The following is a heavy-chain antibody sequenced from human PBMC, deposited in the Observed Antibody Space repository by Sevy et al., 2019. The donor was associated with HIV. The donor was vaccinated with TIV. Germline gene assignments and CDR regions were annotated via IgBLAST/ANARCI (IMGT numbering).Heavy chain of an antibody. D-gene: IGHD5-18*01. CDR1: GFTFSSYS. Sequence: GGSLRLSCAASGFTFSSYSMNWVRQAPGKGLEWVSSISSSSSYIYYADSVKGRFTISRDNAKNSLYLQMNSLRAEDTAGYYCARDKRYSYGASDYYYYGMDFWGQGTTVTVSS. CDR2: ISSSSSYI. CDR3: ARDKRYSYGASDYYYYGMDF. V-gene: IGHV3-21*01. J-gene: IGHJ6*02.